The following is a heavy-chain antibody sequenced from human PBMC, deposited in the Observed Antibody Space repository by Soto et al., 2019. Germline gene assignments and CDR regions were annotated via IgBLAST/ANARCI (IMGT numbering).Heavy chain of an antibody. V-gene: IGHV3-7*05. J-gene: IGHJ4*02. Sequence: GGSLRLSCAASGFTFSSYWMSWVRQAPGKGLEWVANIKQDGSEKYYVDPVKGRFTISRDNAKNSLYLQMNSLRAEDTAVYYCARVYRYSSGWYYYFDYWGQGTLVTVSS. CDR2: IKQDGSEK. CDR3: ARVYRYSSGWYYYFDY. CDR1: GFTFSSYW. D-gene: IGHD6-19*01.